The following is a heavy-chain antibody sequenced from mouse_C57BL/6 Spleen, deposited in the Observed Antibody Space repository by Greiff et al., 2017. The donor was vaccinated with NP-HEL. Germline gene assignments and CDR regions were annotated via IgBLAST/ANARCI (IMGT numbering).Heavy chain of an antibody. J-gene: IGHJ3*01. D-gene: IGHD2-3*01. V-gene: IGHV1-4*01. CDR3: ASCYDGYYSWFAY. Sequence: QVQLQQSGAELARPGASVKMSCKASGYTFTSYTMHWVKQRPGQGLEWIGYIIPSSGYTKSNQKFKDKATLTADKSSITAYMQLSSLTSEDSAVYYCASCYDGYYSWFAYWGQGTLVTVSA. CDR1: GYTFTSYT. CDR2: IIPSSGYT.